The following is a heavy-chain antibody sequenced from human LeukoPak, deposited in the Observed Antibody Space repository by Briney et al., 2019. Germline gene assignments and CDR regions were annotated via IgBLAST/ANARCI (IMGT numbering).Heavy chain of an antibody. CDR1: GGSISSGSYY. D-gene: IGHD3-22*01. CDR2: IYTSGST. V-gene: IGHV4-61*02. CDR3: AREASSGFDY. J-gene: IGHJ4*02. Sequence: PSETLSLTCTVSGGSISSGSYYWSWIRQPAGKGLEWIGRIYTSGSTNYNPSLKSRVTISVDTSKNQFSLKLSSVTAADTAVYYCAREASSGFDYWGQGTLVTVSS.